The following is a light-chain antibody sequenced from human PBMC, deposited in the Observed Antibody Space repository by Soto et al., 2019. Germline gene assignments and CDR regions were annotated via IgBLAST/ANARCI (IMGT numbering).Light chain of an antibody. V-gene: IGLV6-57*04. CDR1: SGSIASNY. Sequence: NFMLTQPHSVSESPGKTVTISCTRSSGSIASNYVQWYQQRPGSAPTTVIYEDNQRPSGVPDRFSGSIDSSSNSASLTISGLKTEDVADYYCRSYDSSSVVFGGGTQLTVL. J-gene: IGLJ2*01. CDR3: RSYDSSSVV. CDR2: EDN.